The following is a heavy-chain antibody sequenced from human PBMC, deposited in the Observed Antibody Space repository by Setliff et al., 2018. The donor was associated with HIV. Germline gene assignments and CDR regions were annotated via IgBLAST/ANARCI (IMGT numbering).Heavy chain of an antibody. CDR2: INWNGGST. CDR1: GFTFDDYG. Sequence: LSCAASGFTFDDYGMSWVRQAPGKGLEWVSGINWNGGSTGYADSVKGRFTISRDSAKNFLYLQMNSLRAEDTALYYCARRERAYYYDSSGSVNDYWGQGTLVTVSS. J-gene: IGHJ4*02. D-gene: IGHD3-22*01. V-gene: IGHV3-20*04. CDR3: ARRERAYYYDSSGSVNDY.